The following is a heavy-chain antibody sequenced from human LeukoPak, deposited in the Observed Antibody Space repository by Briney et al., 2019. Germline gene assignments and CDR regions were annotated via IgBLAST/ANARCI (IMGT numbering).Heavy chain of an antibody. CDR2: ISPSGTDI. CDR1: GFTFSDTY. V-gene: IGHV3-11*04. Sequence: GGSLRLSCAVSGFTFSDTYMTWIRQAPGKGLESLSYISPSGTDIYYADSVKGRFTISRDNAKNSLYLQMNSLRAEDTAVYYCARDRDYGDYGKFDYWGQGTLVTVSS. D-gene: IGHD4-17*01. J-gene: IGHJ4*02. CDR3: ARDRDYGDYGKFDY.